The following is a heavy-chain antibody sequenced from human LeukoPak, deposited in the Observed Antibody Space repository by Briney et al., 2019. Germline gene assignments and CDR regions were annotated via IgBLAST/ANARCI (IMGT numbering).Heavy chain of an antibody. CDR2: IYSSGST. Sequence: PSETLSLTCTVSGGSINSYYWSWIRQPAGKGLEWIGRIYSSGSTDYNPSLKSRVTMSVDTPKNQFSLKLSSVTAADTAVYYCARDSPYYGSGSYLPWGQGTLVTVSS. D-gene: IGHD3-10*01. CDR1: GGSINSYY. CDR3: ARDSPYYGSGSYLP. V-gene: IGHV4-4*07. J-gene: IGHJ4*02.